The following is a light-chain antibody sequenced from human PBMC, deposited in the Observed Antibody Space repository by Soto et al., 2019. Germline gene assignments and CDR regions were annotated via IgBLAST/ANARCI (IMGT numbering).Light chain of an antibody. Sequence: DIVMTQSPLSLPVTPGEPASISCRSSQSLLHSNGYNYLDWYLQKPGQSPQLLIFLGSNRASGVPDRFSGSGSHTDFTLKISRVEAEDVGVYYCMQVLQTPPTFGQGTKVEIK. CDR1: QSLLHSNGYNY. CDR2: LGS. V-gene: IGKV2-28*01. CDR3: MQVLQTPPT. J-gene: IGKJ1*01.